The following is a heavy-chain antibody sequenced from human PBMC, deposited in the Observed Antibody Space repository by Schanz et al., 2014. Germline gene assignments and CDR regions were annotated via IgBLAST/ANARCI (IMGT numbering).Heavy chain of an antibody. CDR1: GYTFTTYY. D-gene: IGHD2-2*01. J-gene: IGHJ4*02. Sequence: QVQLVQSGAEVKKPGASVKVSCKASGYTFTTYYIHWVRQAPGQGLEWMGKINPSSGTTRIAQNFQGRLTVTRDTSTSAVNMELSSLRSEDTAVYCCARGGFFDSTSFDSWGQGTLVTVSS. CDR2: INPSSGTT. CDR3: ARGGFFDSTSFDS. V-gene: IGHV1-46*03.